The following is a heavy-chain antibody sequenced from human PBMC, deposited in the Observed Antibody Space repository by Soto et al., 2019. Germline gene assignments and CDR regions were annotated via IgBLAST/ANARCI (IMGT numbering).Heavy chain of an antibody. Sequence: VKVSCKASGYTFASCYIHWVRQAPGQGLEWMGIINPSGGSTTYAQKFQGRVTMTRDTSTSTVYMEPSSLRSEDTAVYYCAKAYLTPDGGNSAFDYWGQGTLVTVSS. J-gene: IGHJ4*02. CDR2: INPSGGST. CDR3: AKAYLTPDGGNSAFDY. CDR1: GYTFASCY. D-gene: IGHD2-21*02. V-gene: IGHV1-46*01.